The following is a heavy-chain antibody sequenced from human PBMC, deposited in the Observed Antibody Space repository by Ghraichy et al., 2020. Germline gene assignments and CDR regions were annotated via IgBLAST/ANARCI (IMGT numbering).Heavy chain of an antibody. CDR1: GITFSNAW. Sequence: GGSLRLSCVASGITFSNAWMSWVRQAPGKGPEWVSSISSSTRYIYYADSVKGRFTISRDNAQNSLYLQMNSLRAEDTAVYYCSRGGGAGTPVLYHMDVWGLGTTVTVSS. D-gene: IGHD6-19*01. CDR3: SRGGGAGTPVLYHMDV. J-gene: IGHJ6*02. CDR2: ISSSTRYI. V-gene: IGHV3-21*01.